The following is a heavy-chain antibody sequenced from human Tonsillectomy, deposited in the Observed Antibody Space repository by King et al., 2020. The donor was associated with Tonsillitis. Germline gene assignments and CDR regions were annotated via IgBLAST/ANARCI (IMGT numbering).Heavy chain of an antibody. D-gene: IGHD1-1*01. CDR3: AKDTTPMDV. V-gene: IGHV3-30*02. J-gene: IGHJ6*02. Sequence: VQLVESGGGVVQPEGSLTLSCTGLTVKYIGMHWVRQAPGKGLEWVAFIKRDGSDENYADSVKGRFTISRDNSRNTVFLQMNSLGPEDTALYYCAKDTTPMDVWGQGTTVAVSS. CDR1: LTVKYIG. CDR2: IKRDGSDE.